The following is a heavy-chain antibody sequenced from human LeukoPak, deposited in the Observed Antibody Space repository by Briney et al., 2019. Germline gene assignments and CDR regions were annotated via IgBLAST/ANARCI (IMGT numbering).Heavy chain of an antibody. J-gene: IGHJ6*03. Sequence: GWSLRLSCAASGFTFSSYWMSWVRQAPGKGLEWVANIKQDGSEKYYVDSVKGRFTISRDNAKNSLYLQMNSLRAEDTAVYYCARSNKYYDFWSGYYYYYMDVWGKGTTVTVSS. CDR1: GFTFSSYW. CDR3: ARSNKYYDFWSGYYYYYMDV. V-gene: IGHV3-7*01. CDR2: IKQDGSEK. D-gene: IGHD3-3*01.